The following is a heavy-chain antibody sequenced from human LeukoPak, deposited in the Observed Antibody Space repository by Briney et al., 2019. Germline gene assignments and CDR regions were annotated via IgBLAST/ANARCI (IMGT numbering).Heavy chain of an antibody. D-gene: IGHD4-23*01. CDR2: IGTAGDT. Sequence: GGSLRLSCAASGFTFSSHDMHWVRQATGKGLEWVSGIGTAGDTYYPGSVKGRFTISRENAKNSLYLQMNSLRAEDTAVYYCARAKDYGGNHFDYWGQGTLVTVSS. CDR1: GFTFSSHD. V-gene: IGHV3-13*01. J-gene: IGHJ4*02. CDR3: ARAKDYGGNHFDY.